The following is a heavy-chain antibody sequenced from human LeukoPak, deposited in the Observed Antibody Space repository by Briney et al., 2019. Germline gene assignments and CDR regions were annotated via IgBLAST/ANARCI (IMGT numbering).Heavy chain of an antibody. CDR3: ARSFTLGGVIIDY. Sequence: GGSLRLSCSASGFTFSSYTMNWVRQAPGKGLEWVSSISGRSTYIFYADSVKGRFTISRDNAKTSLYLQMNSLRAEDTAIYYCARSFTLGGVIIDYWGQGTLVTVSS. CDR2: ISGRSTYI. J-gene: IGHJ4*02. CDR1: GFTFSSYT. V-gene: IGHV3-21*01. D-gene: IGHD3-16*02.